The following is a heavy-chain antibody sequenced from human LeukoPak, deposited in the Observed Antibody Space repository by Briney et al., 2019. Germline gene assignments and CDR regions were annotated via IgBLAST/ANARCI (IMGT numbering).Heavy chain of an antibody. CDR3: AREGAGRGYGMDV. J-gene: IGHJ6*02. Sequence: SEPETLTCAVYGGSFSGYYWSWTRQPPGKGLEWIGDINHSGSTNYNPSLKSRVTISVDTSKNQFSLKLSSVTAADTAVYYCAREGAGRGYGMDVCGQRTTVTVSS. CDR2: INHSGST. CDR1: GGSFSGYY. D-gene: IGHD4/OR15-4a*01. V-gene: IGHV4-34*01.